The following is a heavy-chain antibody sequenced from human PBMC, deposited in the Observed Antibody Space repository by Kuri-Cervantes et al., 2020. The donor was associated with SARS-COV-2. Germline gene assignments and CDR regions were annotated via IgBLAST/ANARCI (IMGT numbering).Heavy chain of an antibody. V-gene: IGHV3-21*01. CDR1: GFTFSSYW. Sequence: GGSLRLSCVASGFTFSSYWMHWVRQAPGKGLEWVSSISSSSSYIYYADSVKGRFTISRDNAKNSLYLQMNSLRAEDTAVYYCATVSDYYDSSGYFLDFDYWGQGTLVTVSS. CDR3: ATVSDYYDSSGYFLDFDY. D-gene: IGHD3-22*01. J-gene: IGHJ4*02. CDR2: ISSSSSYI.